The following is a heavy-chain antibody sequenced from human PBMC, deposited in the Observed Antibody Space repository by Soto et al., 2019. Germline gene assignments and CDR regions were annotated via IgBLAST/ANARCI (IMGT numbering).Heavy chain of an antibody. D-gene: IGHD3-3*01. CDR1: GFTFSSYS. V-gene: IGHV3-21*01. CDR2: ISSSSSYI. CDR3: ARRPPETRRMSGNYYYYGMDV. J-gene: IGHJ6*02. Sequence: GGSLRLSCAASGFTFSSYSMNWVRQAPGKGLEWVSSISSSSSYIYYADSVKGRFTISRDNAKNSLYLQMNSLRAEGTAVYYCARRPPETRRMSGNYYYYGMDVWGQGTTVTVSS.